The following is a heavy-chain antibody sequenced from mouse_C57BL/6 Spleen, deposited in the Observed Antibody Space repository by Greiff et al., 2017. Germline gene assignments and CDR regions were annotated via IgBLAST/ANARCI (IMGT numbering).Heavy chain of an antibody. CDR2: INPSTGGT. D-gene: IGHD1-1*01. V-gene: IGHV1-42*01. CDR1: GYSFTGYY. Sequence: EVQLQQSGPELVKPGASVKISCKASGYSFTGYYMNWVKQSPEKSLEWIGEINPSTGGTTYNQKFKAKATLTVDKSSSPAYMQLKSLTSEDSAVYYCARDYYYGSSHYAMDYWGQGTSVTVSS. J-gene: IGHJ4*01. CDR3: ARDYYYGSSHYAMDY.